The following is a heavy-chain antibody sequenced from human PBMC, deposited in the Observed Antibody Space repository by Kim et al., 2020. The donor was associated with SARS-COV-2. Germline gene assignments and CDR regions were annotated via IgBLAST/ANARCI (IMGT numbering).Heavy chain of an antibody. Sequence: SVKGRFTISRDNSKNTLYLQMNSLRAEDTAVYYCARDPLGYCSSTSCYPYWGQGTLVTVSS. D-gene: IGHD2-2*01. CDR3: ARDPLGYCSSTSCYPY. J-gene: IGHJ4*02. V-gene: IGHV3-30*07.